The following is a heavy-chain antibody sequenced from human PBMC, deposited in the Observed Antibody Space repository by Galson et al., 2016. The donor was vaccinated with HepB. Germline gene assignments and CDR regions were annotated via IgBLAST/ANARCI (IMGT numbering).Heavy chain of an antibody. Sequence: LSLTCTVSGGSISSGGYYWSWIRQHPGKGLEWIGNIYYSGYTYYNPSLKSRVTISVDTSKNQFSLRLSSVTAADTAVYYCARGTPSYFYDSSGNLDYWGQGTLVTVSS. CDR2: IYYSGYT. V-gene: IGHV4-31*03. CDR3: ARGTPSYFYDSSGNLDY. CDR1: GGSISSGGYY. D-gene: IGHD3-22*01. J-gene: IGHJ4*02.